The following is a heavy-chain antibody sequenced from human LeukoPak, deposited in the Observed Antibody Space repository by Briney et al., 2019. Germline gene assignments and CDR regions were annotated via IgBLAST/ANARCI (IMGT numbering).Heavy chain of an antibody. V-gene: IGHV3-48*03. CDR2: ISSSGSTI. CDR3: GRLFPIFGVVPLLCGMDV. D-gene: IGHD3-3*01. CDR1: GFTFSSYE. J-gene: IGHJ6*02. Sequence: QAGGSLRLSCAASGFTFSSYEMNWVRQAPGKGLEWVSYISSSGSTIYYADSVKGRFTISRDNAKNSLYLQMNSLRAEDTAVYYCGRLFPIFGVVPLLCGMDVWGQGTAVTVSS.